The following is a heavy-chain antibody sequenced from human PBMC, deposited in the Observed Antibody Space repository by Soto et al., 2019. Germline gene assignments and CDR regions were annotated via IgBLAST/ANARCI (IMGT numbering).Heavy chain of an antibody. D-gene: IGHD3-16*01. V-gene: IGHV1-46*01. CDR2: INPSGGST. J-gene: IGHJ5*02. Sequence: ASVKVSCKASGYTFTSYYMHWVRQAPGQGLEWMGIINPSGGSTGYAQKFQGRVTMTRDTSTNTMHLQMNSLRPEDTAVYYCAKTSGYDYVWGSSGLDPWGQGTLVTSPQ. CDR1: GYTFTSYY. CDR3: AKTSGYDYVWGSSGLDP.